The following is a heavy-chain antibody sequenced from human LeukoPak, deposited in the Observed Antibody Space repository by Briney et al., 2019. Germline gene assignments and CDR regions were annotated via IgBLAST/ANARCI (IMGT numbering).Heavy chain of an antibody. CDR1: GYSISSGYY. D-gene: IGHD5-12*01. V-gene: IGHV4-38-2*02. CDR3: ARYLDSGYDFSQYYFDY. J-gene: IGHJ4*02. Sequence: SETLSLTCTVSGYSISSGYYWGWIRQPPGKGLEWIGSIYHSGSTYYNPSFKSRVTISVDTSKNQFSLKLSSVTAADTAVYYCARYLDSGYDFSQYYFDYWGQGTLVTVSS. CDR2: IYHSGST.